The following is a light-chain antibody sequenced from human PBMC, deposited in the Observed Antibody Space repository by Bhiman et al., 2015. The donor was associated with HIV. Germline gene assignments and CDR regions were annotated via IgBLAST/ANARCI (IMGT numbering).Light chain of an antibody. Sequence: SYELTQPPSVSVSPGQTASITCSGDKLVDKYVCWYQQKPGQSPVLVIYQDFKRPSGISERFSGSNSGNTATLTITRAEAGDEADYYCQVWDRSSDHSVIFGGGTKLTVL. CDR1: KLVDKY. CDR3: QVWDRSSDHSVI. CDR2: QDF. V-gene: IGLV3-1*01. J-gene: IGLJ2*01.